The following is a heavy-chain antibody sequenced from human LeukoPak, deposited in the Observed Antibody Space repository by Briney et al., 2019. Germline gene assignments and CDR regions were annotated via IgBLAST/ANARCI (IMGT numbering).Heavy chain of an antibody. Sequence: GASVKVSCKASGYTFTGYYMHWVRQAPGQGLEWMGWINPNSGGTNYAQEFQGRVTMTRDTSISTAYMELSRLRSDDTAVYYCARVLGYCSSTSCYNPPDYWGQGTLVTVSS. CDR3: ARVLGYCSSTSCYNPPDY. CDR1: GYTFTGYY. D-gene: IGHD2-2*02. V-gene: IGHV1-2*02. CDR2: INPNSGGT. J-gene: IGHJ4*02.